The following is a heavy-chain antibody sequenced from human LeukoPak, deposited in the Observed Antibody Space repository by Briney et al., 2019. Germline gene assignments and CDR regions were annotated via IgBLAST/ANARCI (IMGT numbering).Heavy chain of an antibody. CDR3: ARVPTTADD. J-gene: IGHJ4*02. Sequence: GRSLRLSCAASGFSFSNYDIHWVRQPPGKGLEWVAVISYDGNDKYYADSVKGRFTISRDNSNNTLYLQMSSLTAEDTAVYYCARVPTTADDWGQETLVTVSS. D-gene: IGHD4-11*01. CDR2: ISYDGNDK. CDR1: GFSFSNYD. V-gene: IGHV3-30*04.